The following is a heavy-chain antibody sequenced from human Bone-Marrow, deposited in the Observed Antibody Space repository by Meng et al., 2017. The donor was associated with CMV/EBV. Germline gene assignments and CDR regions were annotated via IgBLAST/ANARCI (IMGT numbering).Heavy chain of an antibody. CDR1: GFTFSSYW. Sequence: GESLKISCAASGFTFSSYWMSWVRQAPGKGLEWVANIKQDGSEKYYVDSVKGRFTISRDNAKNSLYLQMNSLRAEDTAVYYCARDMGGRMTTVVTDLGGIYYWGQGTLVTVSS. J-gene: IGHJ4*02. V-gene: IGHV3-7*01. CDR3: ARDMGGRMTTVVTDLGGIYY. CDR2: IKQDGSEK. D-gene: IGHD4-23*01.